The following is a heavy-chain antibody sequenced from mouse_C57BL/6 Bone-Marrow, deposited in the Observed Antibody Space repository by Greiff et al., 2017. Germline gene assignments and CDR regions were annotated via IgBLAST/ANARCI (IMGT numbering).Heavy chain of an antibody. V-gene: IGHV1-63*01. CDR1: GYTFTNYW. J-gene: IGHJ4*01. CDR3: ARPGWLLLEDYAMDY. Sequence: QVQLQQSGAELVRPGTSVKMSCKASGYTFTNYWIGWAKQRPGHGLEWIGDIYPGGGYTNYNEKFKGKATLTADKSSSTAYMQFRSLTSEASAIYYCARPGWLLLEDYAMDYWGQGTSVTVSS. CDR2: IYPGGGYT. D-gene: IGHD2-3*01.